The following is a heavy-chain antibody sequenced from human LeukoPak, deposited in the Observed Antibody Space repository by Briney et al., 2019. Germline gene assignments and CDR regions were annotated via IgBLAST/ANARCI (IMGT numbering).Heavy chain of an antibody. CDR3: ARVDQRYYYGMDV. V-gene: IGHV4-34*01. CDR2: INHSGST. D-gene: IGHD2-2*01. Sequence: SEALSLTCAVYGGSFSGYYWSWIRQPPGKGLEWIGEINHSGSTSYNPSLKSRVTISVDTSKNQFSLKLSSVTAADTAVYYCARVDQRYYYGMDVWGQGTTVTVSS. J-gene: IGHJ6*02. CDR1: GGSFSGYY.